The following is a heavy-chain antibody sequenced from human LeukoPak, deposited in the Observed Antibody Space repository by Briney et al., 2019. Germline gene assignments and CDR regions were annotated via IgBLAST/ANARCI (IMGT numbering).Heavy chain of an antibody. Sequence: PGRSLRLSCAASGFTFSSYAMHWVRPAPGKGLEWVAVISYDGNNKYYGDSVKGRFTISRDNSKNTLYLQMNILRAEDTAMYSCAREHIATSGNNWFDPWGQGTLVTVSS. CDR1: GFTFSSYA. CDR3: AREHIATSGNNWFDP. D-gene: IGHD6-13*01. V-gene: IGHV3-30*04. CDR2: ISYDGNNK. J-gene: IGHJ5*02.